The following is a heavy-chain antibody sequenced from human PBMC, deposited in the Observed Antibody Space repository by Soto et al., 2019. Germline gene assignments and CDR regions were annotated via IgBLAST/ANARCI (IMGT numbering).Heavy chain of an antibody. V-gene: IGHV4-59*02. CDR2: VYNSGST. Sequence: SETLSLTCTVSGGSVSSNYWTWIRQPPGKGLERIGYVYNSGSTNYTPSLKIRVTISEDTSKSQFSLKVNSMTAADTAVYYCARYRREAVAGYTLDNWGQGILVTVSS. D-gene: IGHD6-13*01. J-gene: IGHJ4*02. CDR3: ARYRREAVAGYTLDN. CDR1: GGSVSSNY.